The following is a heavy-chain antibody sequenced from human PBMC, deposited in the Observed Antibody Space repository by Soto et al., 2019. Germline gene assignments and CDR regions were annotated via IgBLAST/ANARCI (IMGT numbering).Heavy chain of an antibody. Sequence: SETLSLTCTVSGGSISSYYWSWFRQLPGKGLEWIGYTYYTGTTDYNPSLKSRVTISIDTSETQFSLNLSSVTAADTAVYYCARGAYGDYAFWGQGTLVTVSS. J-gene: IGHJ1*01. D-gene: IGHD4-17*01. CDR2: TYYTGTT. V-gene: IGHV4-59*12. CDR3: ARGAYGDYAF. CDR1: GGSISSYY.